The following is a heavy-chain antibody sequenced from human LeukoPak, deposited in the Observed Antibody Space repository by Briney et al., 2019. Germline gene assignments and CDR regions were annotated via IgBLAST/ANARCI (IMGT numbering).Heavy chain of an antibody. V-gene: IGHV3-7*01. J-gene: IGHJ2*01. CDR1: GFTFSSYW. D-gene: IGHD1-14*01. CDR2: IKQDGSEK. CDR3: ARDRGPGGHWYFDL. Sequence: GGSLRLSCAASGFTFSSYWMSWVRQAPGKGLEWVANIKQDGSEKYYVDSVKGRFTISRDNAKNSLYLQMNSLRAEDTAVYYCARDRGPGGHWYFDLWGRGTLVTVSS.